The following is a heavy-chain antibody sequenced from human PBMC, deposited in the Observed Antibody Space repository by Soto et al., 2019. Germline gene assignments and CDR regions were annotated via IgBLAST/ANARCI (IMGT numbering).Heavy chain of an antibody. Sequence: GGSLRLSCAASGFTFSSYAMHWVRQAPGKGLEWVAVISYDGSNKYYADSVKGRFTISRDNSKNTLYLQMNSLRAEDTAVYYCARDMDSVFGVVNTPMDVWGQVTTVTVSS. D-gene: IGHD3-3*01. CDR2: ISYDGSNK. CDR3: ARDMDSVFGVVNTPMDV. CDR1: GFTFSSYA. J-gene: IGHJ6*02. V-gene: IGHV3-30-3*01.